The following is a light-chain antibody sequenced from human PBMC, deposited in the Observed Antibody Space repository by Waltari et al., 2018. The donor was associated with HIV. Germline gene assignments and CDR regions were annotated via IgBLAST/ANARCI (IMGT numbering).Light chain of an antibody. CDR2: DAS. Sequence: DIQMTQSPSSLSASVGDRVTITCQASQDISSYLHWYQQKPGKAPKLLIYDASNLETGVPSRFSRSGSGTDFTFTISSLQPEDIATYYCQQYDNLLTFGGGTKVEIK. CDR1: QDISSY. J-gene: IGKJ4*01. V-gene: IGKV1-33*01. CDR3: QQYDNLLT.